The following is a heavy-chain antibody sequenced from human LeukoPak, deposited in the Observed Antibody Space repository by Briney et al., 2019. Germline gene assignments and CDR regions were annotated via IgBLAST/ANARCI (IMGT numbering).Heavy chain of an antibody. Sequence: PGGSLRLSCAASGFTFSSYSMNWVRQPPGKGLEWVANIKQDGSEIYYVDSVKGRFTISRDNAKNSLYLQMNSLRAEDTAVYYCIVSATARGGVDYWGQGTLVTVSS. D-gene: IGHD1-1*01. J-gene: IGHJ4*02. CDR3: IVSATARGGVDY. V-gene: IGHV3-7*01. CDR1: GFTFSSYS. CDR2: IKQDGSEI.